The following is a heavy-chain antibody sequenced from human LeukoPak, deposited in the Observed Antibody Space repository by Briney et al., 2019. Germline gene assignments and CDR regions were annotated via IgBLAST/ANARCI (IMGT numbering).Heavy chain of an antibody. V-gene: IGHV1-69*01. D-gene: IGHD1-26*01. CDR3: ARARVVGATKQPFDY. CDR2: IIPIFGTA. Sequence: SVKVSCKASGGTFSSYAISWVRQAPGQGLEWMGGIIPIFGTANYAQKFQGRATITADESTSTAYMELSSLRSEDTAVYYCARARVVGATKQPFDYWGQGTLVTVSS. CDR1: GGTFSSYA. J-gene: IGHJ4*02.